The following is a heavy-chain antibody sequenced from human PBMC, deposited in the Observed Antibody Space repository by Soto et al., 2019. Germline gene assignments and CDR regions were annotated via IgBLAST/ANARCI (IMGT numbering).Heavy chain of an antibody. D-gene: IGHD2-21*02. CDR1: GYTFTSYG. Sequence: GASVKVSCKASGYTFTSYGINWVRQAPGQGLEWMGWISGYNGDTNYAQKLQGRVTITRDTSASTAYMELSSLRSEDTAVYYCARSIVVVTALDYWGQGTLVTVSS. J-gene: IGHJ4*02. V-gene: IGHV1-18*01. CDR3: ARSIVVVTALDY. CDR2: ISGYNGDT.